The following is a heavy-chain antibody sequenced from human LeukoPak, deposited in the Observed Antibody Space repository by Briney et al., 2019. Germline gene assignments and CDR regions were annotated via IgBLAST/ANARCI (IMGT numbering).Heavy chain of an antibody. V-gene: IGHV3-30*04. D-gene: IGHD6-13*01. Sequence: GGSLRLSCAASGFTFSSYAMHWVRQAPGKGLEWVAVISYDGSNKYYADSVKGRFTISRDNSKNTLYLQMNSLRAEDTAVYYCANIDIAAAGIDYWGQGTLVTVSS. CDR1: GFTFSSYA. J-gene: IGHJ4*02. CDR2: ISYDGSNK. CDR3: ANIDIAAAGIDY.